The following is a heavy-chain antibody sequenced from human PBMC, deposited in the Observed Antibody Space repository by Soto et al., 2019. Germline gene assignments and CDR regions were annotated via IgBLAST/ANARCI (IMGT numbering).Heavy chain of an antibody. CDR2: INPNAGST. Sequence: APGKVSCKASGYTFTRYDINWGRQATGQGLEWMAIINPNAGSTTYAQKFQGRVTMTRNTSTRTVYMELNSLRSEDTAVYYCAKGGDYPRKAFDSWGQGTLVTVSS. J-gene: IGHJ4*02. CDR3: AKGGDYPRKAFDS. D-gene: IGHD2-21*02. V-gene: IGHV1-46*01. CDR1: GYTFTRYD.